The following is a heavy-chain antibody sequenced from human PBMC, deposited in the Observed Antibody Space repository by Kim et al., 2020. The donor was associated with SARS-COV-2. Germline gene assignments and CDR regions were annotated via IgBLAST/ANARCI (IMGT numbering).Heavy chain of an antibody. J-gene: IGHJ4*02. CDR3: ARAVWFRELLPLYYFDY. Sequence: KFQGRVTMTRNTAISTAYMELSSLRSEDTAVYYCARAVWFRELLPLYYFDYWGQGTLVTVSS. V-gene: IGHV1-8*01. D-gene: IGHD3-10*01.